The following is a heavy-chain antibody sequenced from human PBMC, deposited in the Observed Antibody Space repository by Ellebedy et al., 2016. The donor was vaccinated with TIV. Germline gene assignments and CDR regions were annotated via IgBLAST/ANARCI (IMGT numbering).Heavy chain of an antibody. D-gene: IGHD3-10*01. V-gene: IGHV1-69*05. J-gene: IGHJ4*02. Sequence: ASVKVSCKASGGTFSTSAISWVRQAPGHGLEWMGMIIPIFHTPTYAQKFQGRVTMTRNTSISPAYMELSSLRSEDTAVYYCARGLMVRGQPTDYWGQGTLVTVAS. CDR2: IIPIFHTP. CDR1: GGTFSTSA. CDR3: ARGLMVRGQPTDY.